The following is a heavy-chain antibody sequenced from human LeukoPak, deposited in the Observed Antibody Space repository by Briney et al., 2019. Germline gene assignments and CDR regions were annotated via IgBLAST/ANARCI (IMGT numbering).Heavy chain of an antibody. V-gene: IGHV3-23*01. J-gene: IGHJ4*02. CDR3: AKDRPNYYGSNGHYYRRDGDY. CDR1: GVTFSSYA. CDR2: ISGSGGST. D-gene: IGHD3-22*01. Sequence: PGGSLRLSCAASGVTFSSYAMSWVRQAPGKGLEWVSVISGSGGSTYYADSVKGRFTISRDNSENMLYLQMNSLRAEDTAVYFCAKDRPNYYGSNGHYYRRDGDYWGQGTLVTVSS.